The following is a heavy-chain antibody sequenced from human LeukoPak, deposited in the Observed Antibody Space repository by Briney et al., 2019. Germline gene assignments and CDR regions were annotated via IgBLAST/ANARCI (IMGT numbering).Heavy chain of an antibody. V-gene: IGHV1-2*02. CDR3: ARGGGYYYDSSGYYATPDDAFDI. CDR1: GYTFTGYY. CDR2: INPNSGGT. Sequence: GASVKVSCKASGYTFTGYYMHWVRQAPGQGLEWMGWINPNSGGTNYAQKFQGRVTMTRDTSISTAYMELSRLRSDDTAVYYCARGGGYYYDSSGYYATPDDAFDIWGQGTMVTVSS. D-gene: IGHD3-22*01. J-gene: IGHJ3*02.